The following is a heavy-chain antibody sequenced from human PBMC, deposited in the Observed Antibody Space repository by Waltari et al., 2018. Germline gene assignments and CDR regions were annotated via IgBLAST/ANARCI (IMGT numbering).Heavy chain of an antibody. CDR2: SNPNSGGT. CDR3: ARSKGAAADDGIDY. V-gene: IGHV1-2*06. Sequence: QAQLVQSGAEWKKPWSSVEFSCKASGYTFTGYDRHGVRQAPGQGLEWMGRSNPNSGGTNDAQKFQGRVTMTRDTASSTDYMELSRLISDDTAVYYCARSKGAAADDGIDYWGQGNLVTVSS. D-gene: IGHD6-13*01. CDR1: GYTFTGYD. J-gene: IGHJ4*02.